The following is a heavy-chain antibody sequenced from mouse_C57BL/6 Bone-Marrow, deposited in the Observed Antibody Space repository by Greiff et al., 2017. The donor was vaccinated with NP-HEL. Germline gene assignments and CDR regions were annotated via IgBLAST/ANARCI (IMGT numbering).Heavy chain of an antibody. CDR2: INPNYGTT. CDR3: ARCNYYAMDY. CDR1: GYSFTDYN. V-gene: IGHV1-39*01. Sequence: EVKLMESGPELVKPGASVKISCKASGYSFTDYNMNWVKQSNGKSLEWIGVINPNYGTTSYNQKFQGKATLTVDPSSSPAYMQLNSLTSEDSAFYYCARCNYYAMDYGGQGTSVTVSS. J-gene: IGHJ4*01.